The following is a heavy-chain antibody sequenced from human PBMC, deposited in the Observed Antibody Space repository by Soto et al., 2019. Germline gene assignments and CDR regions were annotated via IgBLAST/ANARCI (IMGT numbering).Heavy chain of an antibody. CDR2: VYYSGTT. V-gene: IGHV4-39*01. Sequence: SETLSLTCSVSGDSIRSSSYYWDWIRQSPRKGLEWVGSVYYSGTTYYNPSLKSRVSISVDTSKNQFSLKLSSVTAADTAVYYCARVNFWSGKGILDSWGQGTLVTVYS. D-gene: IGHD3-3*01. J-gene: IGHJ4*02. CDR1: GDSIRSSSYY. CDR3: ARVNFWSGKGILDS.